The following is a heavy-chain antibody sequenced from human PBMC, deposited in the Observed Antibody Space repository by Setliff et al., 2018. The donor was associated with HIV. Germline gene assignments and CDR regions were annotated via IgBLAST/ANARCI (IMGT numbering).Heavy chain of an antibody. D-gene: IGHD6-19*01. CDR3: EVAGQ. CDR2: IYTSGST. CDR1: DGSLSSYY. Sequence: SETLSLTCAVYDGSLSSYYWSWIRQPPGKGLEWIGYIYTSGSTNYNPSLKSRVTISVDTSKNQFSLKLRSVTAADTAVYYCEVAGQWGQGTLVTVSS. J-gene: IGHJ4*02. V-gene: IGHV4-4*09.